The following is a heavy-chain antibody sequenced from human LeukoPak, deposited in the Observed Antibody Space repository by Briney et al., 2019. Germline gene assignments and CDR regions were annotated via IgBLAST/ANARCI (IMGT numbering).Heavy chain of an antibody. Sequence: ASVKVPFKASGYTFTGYYIHWVRQAPGQGPEWMGYINPNTGGTKYAQKFQDRVTMTRDTSISTAYMELSRLRSDDTAVYYCARVRDGNTVDFDYWGQGTLVTVSS. J-gene: IGHJ4*02. CDR3: ARVRDGNTVDFDY. D-gene: IGHD5-24*01. CDR1: GYTFTGYY. CDR2: INPNTGGT. V-gene: IGHV1-2*02.